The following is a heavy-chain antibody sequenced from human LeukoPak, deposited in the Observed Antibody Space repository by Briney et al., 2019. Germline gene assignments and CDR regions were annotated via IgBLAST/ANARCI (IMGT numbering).Heavy chain of an antibody. CDR1: GYTVTSYY. V-gene: IGHV1-2*06. D-gene: IGHD3-22*01. CDR2: INPNSGGT. CDR3: ASLVSRGDSSGYHY. Sequence: ASVKVSCKASGYTVTSYYMHWVRQAPGQGLEWMGRINPNSGGTNYAQKFQGRVTMTRDTSISTAYMELSRLRSDDTAVYYCASLVSRGDSSGYHYWGQGTLVTVSS. J-gene: IGHJ4*02.